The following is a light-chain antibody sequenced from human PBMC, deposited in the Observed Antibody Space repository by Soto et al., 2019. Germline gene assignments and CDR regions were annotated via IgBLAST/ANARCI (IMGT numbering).Light chain of an antibody. CDR1: QSISSW. CDR3: QQYNSYSFT. J-gene: IGKJ3*01. V-gene: IGKV1-5*01. CDR2: DAS. Sequence: DIPMTQSPSTLSASVGDRVTITCRASQSISSWLAWYQQKPGKAPKLLIYDASSLESGVPSRFSGSGSGTEFTLTISSLQPDDFATYYCQQYNSYSFTFGPGTKGDIK.